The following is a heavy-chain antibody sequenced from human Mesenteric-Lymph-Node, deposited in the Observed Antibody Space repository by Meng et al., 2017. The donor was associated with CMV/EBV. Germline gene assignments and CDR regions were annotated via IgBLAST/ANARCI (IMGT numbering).Heavy chain of an antibody. J-gene: IGHJ4*02. CDR3: ARDGLHTTDY. Sequence: GESLKISCAASGFTLSSYWMHWVRQAPGKGLEWLSYIHYDATFIDYEDSVKGRFTISRDNSKNTLFLQMNSLRGDDTAIYYCARDGLHTTDYWGQGVLVTVSS. CDR1: GFTLSSYW. D-gene: IGHD1-26*01. CDR2: IHYDATFI. V-gene: IGHV3-30*02.